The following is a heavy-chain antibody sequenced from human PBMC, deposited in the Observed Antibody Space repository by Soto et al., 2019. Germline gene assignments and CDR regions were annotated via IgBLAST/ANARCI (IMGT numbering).Heavy chain of an antibody. Sequence: SGLTLANPTETVTLTCTVSGFSLSNARMGVSWIRQPPGKALEWLAHIFSNDEKSYSTSLKSRLTISKDTSKSQVVLTMTNMDPVDTATYYCARILQGYYDSSGYPDYWGQGTLVTVSS. D-gene: IGHD3-22*01. CDR3: ARILQGYYDSSGYPDY. V-gene: IGHV2-26*01. CDR2: IFSNDEK. CDR1: GFSLSNARMG. J-gene: IGHJ4*02.